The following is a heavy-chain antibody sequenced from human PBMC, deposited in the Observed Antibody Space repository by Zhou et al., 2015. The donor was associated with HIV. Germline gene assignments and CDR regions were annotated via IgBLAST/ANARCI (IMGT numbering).Heavy chain of an antibody. CDR1: GYTFTSYY. V-gene: IGHV1-2*02. CDR2: INPNSGGT. CDR3: AISLPRGPFDY. Sequence: QVQLVQSGAEVKKPGASVKVSCKASGYTFTSYYMHWVRQAPGQGLEWMGWINPNSGGTNYVQKFQRRVTMTRDTSISTASMEVSRLRYDDTAVYYCAISLPRGPFDYWGQGTLVTVSS. D-gene: IGHD3-10*01. J-gene: IGHJ4*02.